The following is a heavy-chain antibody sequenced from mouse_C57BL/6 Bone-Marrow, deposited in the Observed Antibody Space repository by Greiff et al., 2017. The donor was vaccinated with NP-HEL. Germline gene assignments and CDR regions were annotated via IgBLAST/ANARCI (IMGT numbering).Heavy chain of an antibody. J-gene: IGHJ1*03. Sequence: LQQSGAELARPGASVKLSCKASGYTFTSYGISWVKQRTGQGLEWIGEIYPRSGNTYYNEKFKGKATLTADKSSSTAYMELRSLTSEDSAVYFCARAGLRDWYFDVWGTGTTVTVSS. D-gene: IGHD2-2*01. V-gene: IGHV1-81*01. CDR2: IYPRSGNT. CDR1: GYTFTSYG. CDR3: ARAGLRDWYFDV.